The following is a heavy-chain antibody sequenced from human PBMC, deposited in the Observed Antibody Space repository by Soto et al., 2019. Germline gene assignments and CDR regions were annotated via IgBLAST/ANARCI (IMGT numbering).Heavy chain of an antibody. J-gene: IGHJ4*02. Sequence: QVQLQESGPGLVKPSETLSLTCTVSGGSISSYYWSWIRQPPGKGLEWIGYIYYSGSTNYNPSLKSRVTISVDSSKNQFSLKLSSVTAADTAVYYCARDLNGYFDYWGQGTLVTVSS. V-gene: IGHV4-59*01. CDR3: ARDLNGYFDY. CDR1: GGSISSYY. CDR2: IYYSGST.